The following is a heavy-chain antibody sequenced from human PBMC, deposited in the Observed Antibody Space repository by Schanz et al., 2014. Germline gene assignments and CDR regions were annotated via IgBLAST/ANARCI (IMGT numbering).Heavy chain of an antibody. CDR1: GFTFDEFA. V-gene: IGHV3-9*01. Sequence: DVQLVESGGGLVQPGKSLRLSCAASGFTFDEFAMHWVRQSPGKGLEWVSGISWNSASIGYADSVKGRFTISRDNAKNSLYLQMNTLRAEDTAVYYCVRDSFFAFDYWGQGTLVTVSS. J-gene: IGHJ4*02. CDR3: VRDSFFAFDY. CDR2: ISWNSASI. D-gene: IGHD3-3*01.